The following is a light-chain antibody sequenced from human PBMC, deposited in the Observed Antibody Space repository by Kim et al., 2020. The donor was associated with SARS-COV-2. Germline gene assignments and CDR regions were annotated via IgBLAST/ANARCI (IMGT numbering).Light chain of an antibody. CDR1: SSDIGATKD. J-gene: IGLJ2*01. V-gene: IGLV2-8*01. CDR3: RSFAGSQKEL. CDR2: DTS. Sequence: QSALTQPPSASGSPGQSVTISCTGTSSDIGATKDVSWYQQHPGKAPKVIIYDTSKRPSGVPDRFSGSKSGNMASLAVSGLQAEDEADYYCRSFAGSQKELFGGGTQLTVL.